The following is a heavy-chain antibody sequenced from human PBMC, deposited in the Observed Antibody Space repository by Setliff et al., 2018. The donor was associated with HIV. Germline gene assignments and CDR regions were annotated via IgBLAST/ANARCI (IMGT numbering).Heavy chain of an antibody. V-gene: IGHV4-39*01. CDR3: AGLPRTRDGYHPNDY. CDR1: GDSIGSSSYH. D-gene: IGHD5-12*01. Sequence: SETLSLTCIVSGDSIGSSSYHWGWIRQPPGKGLEWIGSMYYSGNTYNNPSLKSRVTISVDTSKNQFSLKLSSVTATDTAIYYCAGLPRTRDGYHPNDYWGQGTLVTVSS. CDR2: MYYSGNT. J-gene: IGHJ4*02.